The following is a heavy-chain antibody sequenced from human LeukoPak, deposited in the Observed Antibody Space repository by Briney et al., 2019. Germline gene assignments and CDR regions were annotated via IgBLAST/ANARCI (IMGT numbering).Heavy chain of an antibody. V-gene: IGHV3-23*01. J-gene: IGHJ4*02. CDR3: ARDYVGSFDY. Sequence: GGSLRLSCTASGFTFGDYAMSWFRQAPGKGLEWVSAISGSGGSTYYADSVKGRFTISRDNSKNTLYLQMNSLRAEDTAVYYCARDYVGSFDYWGQGTLVTVSS. CDR2: ISGSGGST. CDR1: GFTFGDYA. D-gene: IGHD3-16*01.